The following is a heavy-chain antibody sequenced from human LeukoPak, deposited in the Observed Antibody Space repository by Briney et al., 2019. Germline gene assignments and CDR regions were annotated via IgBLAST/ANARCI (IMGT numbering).Heavy chain of an antibody. CDR3: AKASSSLDAFDI. CDR1: GFTFDDYA. CDR2: ISWNSGSI. V-gene: IGHV3-9*01. D-gene: IGHD6-13*01. Sequence: GGSLRLSCAASGFTFDDYAMHWVRQAPGKGLEWVSGISWNSGSIGYADSVKGRFTISRDNAKNSLYLQMNSLRAEDTALYYCAKASSSLDAFDIWDQGTMVTVSS. J-gene: IGHJ3*02.